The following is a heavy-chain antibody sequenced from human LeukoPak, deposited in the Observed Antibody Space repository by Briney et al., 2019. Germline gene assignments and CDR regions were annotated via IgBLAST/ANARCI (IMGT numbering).Heavy chain of an antibody. V-gene: IGHV4-4*09. J-gene: IGHJ6*03. D-gene: IGHD3-22*01. CDR2: IYTSGST. CDR1: GGSISSYY. CDR3: ATHYYDSSGYYDDYYMDV. Sequence: SETLSLTCTVSGGSISSYYWSWIRQPPGKGLEWIGYIYTSGSTNYNPSLKSRVTISVDTSKNQFSLKLSSVTAADTAVYYCATHYYDSSGYYDDYYMDVWGKGATVTVSS.